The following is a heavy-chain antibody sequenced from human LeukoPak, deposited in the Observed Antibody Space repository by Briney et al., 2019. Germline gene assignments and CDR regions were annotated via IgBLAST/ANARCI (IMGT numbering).Heavy chain of an antibody. Sequence: PGGSLRLSCEAPGFDFSNYYMSWVRQAPGKGLEWLANIKYDGSYTYYVDSVKGRFTISRDNVKNSLYLQMSSLRAEDTAVYYCTRDEGATVTTYRFDFWGQGTLVTVSS. CDR1: GFDFSNYY. J-gene: IGHJ4*02. D-gene: IGHD4-17*01. V-gene: IGHV3-7*01. CDR2: IKYDGSYT. CDR3: TRDEGATVTTYRFDF.